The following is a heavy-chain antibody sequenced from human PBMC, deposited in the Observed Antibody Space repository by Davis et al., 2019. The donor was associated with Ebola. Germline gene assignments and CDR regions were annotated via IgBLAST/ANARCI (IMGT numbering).Heavy chain of an antibody. CDR1: GRSVTSSSHY. J-gene: IGHJ4*02. CDR3: ARDPAAFDY. Sequence: SETLSLTCNVSGRSVTSSSHYWGWVRQPPGKGLEWIGSIYSRGTTYYNPSLESRVTISIDTSKNQCSLNLTSVTAADTAVYYCARDPAAFDYWGQGTLVTVSS. CDR2: IYSRGTT. V-gene: IGHV4-39*02.